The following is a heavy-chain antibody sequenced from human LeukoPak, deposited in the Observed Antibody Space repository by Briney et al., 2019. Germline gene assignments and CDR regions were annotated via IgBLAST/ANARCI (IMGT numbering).Heavy chain of an antibody. CDR3: ARSLRGWYKDY. J-gene: IGHJ4*02. V-gene: IGHV1-8*01. CDR2: MNPNSGNT. Sequence: ASVKVSCKASGFTFTNYDINWVRQATGQGLEWMGWMNPNSGNTAYAQKFQGRLTMTRDTSISTIYMELSSLRSEDTAVYYCARSLRGWYKDYWGQGTQVTVSS. D-gene: IGHD6-19*01. CDR1: GFTFTNYD.